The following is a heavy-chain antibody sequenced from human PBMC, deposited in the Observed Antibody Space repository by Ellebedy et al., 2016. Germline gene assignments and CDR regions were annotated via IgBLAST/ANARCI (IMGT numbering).Heavy chain of an antibody. CDR3: ASMAGIAVAHGYYFDY. Sequence: GESLKISCAASGFTSSSYAMSWVRQAPGKGLEWVSAISGSGGSTYYADSVKGRFTISRDNSKNTLYLQMNSLRAEDTAVYYCASMAGIAVAHGYYFDYWGQGTLVTVSS. D-gene: IGHD6-19*01. J-gene: IGHJ4*02. CDR1: GFTSSSYA. V-gene: IGHV3-23*01. CDR2: ISGSGGST.